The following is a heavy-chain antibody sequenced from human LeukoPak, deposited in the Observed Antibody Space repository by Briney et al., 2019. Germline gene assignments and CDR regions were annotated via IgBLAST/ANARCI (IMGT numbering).Heavy chain of an antibody. Sequence: GASVKVSCKASGGTFSSYAISWVRQAPGQGLEWMGWINPNSGGTNYAQKFQGWVTMTRDTSISTAYMELSRLRSDDTAVYYCARDQGYCSGGSCYVYGMDVWGQGTTVTVSS. CDR3: ARDQGYCSGGSCYVYGMDV. CDR2: INPNSGGT. J-gene: IGHJ6*02. V-gene: IGHV1-2*04. CDR1: GGTFSSYA. D-gene: IGHD2-15*01.